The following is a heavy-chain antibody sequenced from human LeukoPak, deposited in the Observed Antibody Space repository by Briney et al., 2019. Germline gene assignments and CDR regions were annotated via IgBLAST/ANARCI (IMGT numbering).Heavy chain of an antibody. CDR2: INANSGGT. D-gene: IGHD3-16*01. CDR3: ARGPIMLSFGGFDY. CDR1: GYTFTRYY. J-gene: IGHJ4*02. V-gene: IGHV1-2*02. Sequence: ASVKDSCKASGYTFTRYYIHWVRQAPGQGLEWMGRINANSGGTNYAQNFQGRVTMTRDTSISTAYMELSRLRSDDAAVYYCARGPIMLSFGGFDYWGQGTLVTVSS.